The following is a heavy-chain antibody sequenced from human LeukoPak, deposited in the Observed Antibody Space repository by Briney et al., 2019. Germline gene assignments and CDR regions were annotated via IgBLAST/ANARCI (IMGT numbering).Heavy chain of an antibody. CDR1: GFTFSSYE. CDR2: ISSRGTYT. V-gene: IGHV3-48*03. D-gene: IGHD4-23*01. CDR3: ARDRWELLGAGHYFDY. J-gene: IGHJ4*02. Sequence: GGSLRLSCAASGFTFSSYEMNWVRQAPGKGLEWVACISSRGTYTNYADSVKGRFTISRDNTKNSLFLQMESLRAEDTAIYYCARDRWELLGAGHYFDYWGQGALLTVSS.